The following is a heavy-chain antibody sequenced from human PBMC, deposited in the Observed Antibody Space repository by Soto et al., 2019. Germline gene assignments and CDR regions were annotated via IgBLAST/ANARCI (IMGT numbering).Heavy chain of an antibody. V-gene: IGHV4-34*01. CDR1: GGSFSGYY. J-gene: IGHJ6*02. D-gene: IGHD1-26*01. CDR3: AREGHVGAPLYYYYGMDV. CDR2: INHSGST. Sequence: SETLSLTCAVYGGSFSGYYWSWIRQPPGKGLEWIGEINHSGSTNYNPSLKSRVTISVDTSKNQFSLKLSSVTAADTAVYYCAREGHVGAPLYYYYGMDVWGQGTTATVSS.